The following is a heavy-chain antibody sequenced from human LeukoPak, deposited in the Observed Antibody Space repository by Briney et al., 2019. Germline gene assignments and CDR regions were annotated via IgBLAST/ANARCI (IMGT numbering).Heavy chain of an antibody. CDR3: ARVNDYVWGSYPENKYFDY. D-gene: IGHD3-16*02. CDR1: GYTFTGYY. V-gene: IGHV1-2*02. J-gene: IGHJ4*02. CDR2: INPNSGGT. Sequence: ASVKVSCKASGYTFTGYYMHWVRQAPGQGLEWMGWINPNSGGTNYAQKFQGRVTMTRGTSISTAYMELSRLRSDDTAVYYRARVNDYVWGSYPENKYFDYWGQGTLVTVSS.